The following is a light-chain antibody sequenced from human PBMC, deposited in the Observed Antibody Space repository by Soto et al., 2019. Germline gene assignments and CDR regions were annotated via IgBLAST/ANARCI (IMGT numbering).Light chain of an antibody. CDR2: GAS. Sequence: EIVLTQSPGTLSLSPGDRATLSCRASQSVSSSELAWYQQKPGQAPRLLIYGASTRATGIPDRFSGSGSGTDFTLTINRLEPEDFAVYYCQQYGGSPLYTFGQGTKLEIK. J-gene: IGKJ2*01. CDR1: QSVSSSE. CDR3: QQYGGSPLYT. V-gene: IGKV3-20*01.